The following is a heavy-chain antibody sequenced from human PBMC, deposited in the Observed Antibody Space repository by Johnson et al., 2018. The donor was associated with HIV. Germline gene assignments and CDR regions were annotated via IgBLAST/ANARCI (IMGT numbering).Heavy chain of an antibody. J-gene: IGHJ3*01. D-gene: IGHD3-3*01. CDR2: ITCDGAST. CDR1: GFIFDDYG. CDR3: ARALKCGFWSVYYT. V-gene: IGHV3-20*04. Sequence: VQLVESGGGVVRPGGSLRLSCAASGFIFDDYGMSWVRQVPGKGLEWVSGITCDGASTGYADSVKGRFTISRDNAEYSLYLQMYSLRAEDTALYYCARALKCGFWSVYYTWGQGTMVSVSS.